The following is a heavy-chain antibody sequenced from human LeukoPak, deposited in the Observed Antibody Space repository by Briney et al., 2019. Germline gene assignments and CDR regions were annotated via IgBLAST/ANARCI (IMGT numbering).Heavy chain of an antibody. D-gene: IGHD1-26*01. J-gene: IGHJ4*02. Sequence: GGSLRLSCAASGFIFSIYEMNWVRQAPGKGLEWVSYISSSGNIIYYADSVKGRFTISRDDAKNSLYLQMNSLRAEDTAVYYCARGKLGDNFDYWGQGTLVTVSS. V-gene: IGHV3-48*03. CDR2: ISSSGNII. CDR1: GFIFSIYE. CDR3: ARGKLGDNFDY.